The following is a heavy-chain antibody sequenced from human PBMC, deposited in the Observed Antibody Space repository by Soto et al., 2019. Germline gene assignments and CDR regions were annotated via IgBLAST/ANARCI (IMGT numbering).Heavy chain of an antibody. J-gene: IGHJ5*02. Sequence: EVQLVESGGGLVQPGRSLRLSCAGSGFIFDDFAMHWVRQVPGKGLEWVSGISWNSGSIGYADSVQGRFTISRDDAKNSLYLQMNSLRAEDTALYYCAKHHPPLLKRGGRLDPWGQGTLVTVSS. CDR3: AKHHPPLLKRGGRLDP. D-gene: IGHD2-21*01. V-gene: IGHV3-9*01. CDR1: GFIFDDFA. CDR2: ISWNSGSI.